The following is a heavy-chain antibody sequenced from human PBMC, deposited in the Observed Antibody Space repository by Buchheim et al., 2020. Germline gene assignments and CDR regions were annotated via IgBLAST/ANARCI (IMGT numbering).Heavy chain of an antibody. CDR3: ARGLEGATHYFDY. CDR1: GFTFSDYY. J-gene: IGHJ4*02. V-gene: IGHV3-11*06. CDR2: ISISGGYT. Sequence: QVQLVESGGGLVKPGGSLRLSCEASGFTFSDYYMTWIRQAPGKGLEWGSRISISGGYTKYADPVKGRFTISRDIAKNSLYLRMNSLRVEDTAVYYCARGLEGATHYFDYWGQGTL. D-gene: IGHD1-26*01.